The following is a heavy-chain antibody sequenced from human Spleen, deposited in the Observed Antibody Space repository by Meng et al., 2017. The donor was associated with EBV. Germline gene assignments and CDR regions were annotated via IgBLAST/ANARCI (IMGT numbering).Heavy chain of an antibody. CDR3: ARGYCSGGSCYSDY. D-gene: IGHD2-15*01. CDR1: GGSFSGHY. J-gene: IGHJ4*02. Sequence: QVQLQQWGAGLLKPPETLSPTCAVQGGSFSGHYWTWIRQPPGKGLEWIGEINHSGSTNYNPSLKRRVTISVDTSKNQFSLKLSSVTAADTAVYYCARGYCSGGSCYSDYWGQGTLVTVSS. CDR2: INHSGST. V-gene: IGHV4-34*02.